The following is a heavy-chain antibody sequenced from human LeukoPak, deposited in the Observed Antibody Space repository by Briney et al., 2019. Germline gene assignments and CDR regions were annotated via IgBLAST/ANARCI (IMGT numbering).Heavy chain of an antibody. J-gene: IGHJ4*02. CDR1: GFIFSDYY. D-gene: IGHD6-19*01. CDR2: ISSSGSTK. Sequence: PGGSLRLSCAASGFIFSDYYMSWVRQAPGKGLEWVSYISSSGSTKYYADSVKGRFTISRDNAKNSVLLQMNSLRAEDTAVYYCARDRGGWGEFDYWGQGTLVTVSS. V-gene: IGHV3-11*04. CDR3: ARDRGGWGEFDY.